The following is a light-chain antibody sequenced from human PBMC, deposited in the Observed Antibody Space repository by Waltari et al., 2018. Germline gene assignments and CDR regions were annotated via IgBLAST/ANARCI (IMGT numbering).Light chain of an antibody. CDR1: QDISNY. J-gene: IGKJ1*01. V-gene: IGKV1-27*01. CDR3: QKYDSVPWT. CDR2: SAS. Sequence: DIQMTQSPSSLSASVGDSVTITCRASQDISNYLAWYQQKPGKVPNLLIYSASTLKSGVPPRFSGSGSGTDFTLTINSLRPEDVATYYCQKYDSVPWTFGQGTKVEIK.